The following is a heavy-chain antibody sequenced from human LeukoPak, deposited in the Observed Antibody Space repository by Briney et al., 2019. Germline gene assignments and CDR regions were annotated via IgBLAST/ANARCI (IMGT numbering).Heavy chain of an antibody. CDR2: INHSGST. CDR3: ARVLAAVGPTFDY. Sequence: PSETLSLTCAVYGGSFSGYYWSWIRQPPGKGLEWIGEINHSGSTNYNPSLKSRVTISVDTSKNQFSLKLSSVTAADTAVYYCARVLAAVGPTFDYWGQGTLVTVSS. D-gene: IGHD6-13*01. CDR1: GGSFSGYY. V-gene: IGHV4-34*01. J-gene: IGHJ4*02.